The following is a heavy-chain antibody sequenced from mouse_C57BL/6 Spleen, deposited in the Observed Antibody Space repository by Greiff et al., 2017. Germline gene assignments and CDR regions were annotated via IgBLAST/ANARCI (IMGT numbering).Heavy chain of an antibody. CDR2: IDPENGYT. V-gene: IGHV14-4*01. Sequence: VQLQQSGAELVRPGASVKLSCTASGFNIKDDYMHWVKQRPEQGLEWIGWIDPENGYTEYASKFQGKATITADTSSNTAYLQLSSLTSEDTAVYYCTRGSYGYDGWFAYGGQGTLVTVSA. CDR1: GFNIKDDY. D-gene: IGHD2-2*01. CDR3: TRGSYGYDGWFAY. J-gene: IGHJ3*01.